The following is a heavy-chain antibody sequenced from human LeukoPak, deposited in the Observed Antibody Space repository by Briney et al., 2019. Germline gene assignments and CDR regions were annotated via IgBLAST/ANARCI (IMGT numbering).Heavy chain of an antibody. J-gene: IGHJ3*02. CDR3: ARDRAPTYYYDSSGYYHDAFDI. V-gene: IGHV3-21*01. CDR2: ISSSSSYI. CDR1: GFTFSSYS. Sequence: GGSLRLSCAASGFTFSSYSMNWVRQAPGKGLEWVSSISSSSSYIYYADSVKGRFTISRDNAKNSLYLQMNSLRAEDTAVYYCARDRAPTYYYDSSGYYHDAFDIWGQGTMVTVSS. D-gene: IGHD3-22*01.